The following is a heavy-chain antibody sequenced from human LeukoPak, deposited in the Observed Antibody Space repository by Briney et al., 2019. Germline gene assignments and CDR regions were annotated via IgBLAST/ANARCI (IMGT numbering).Heavy chain of an antibody. J-gene: IGHJ4*02. D-gene: IGHD6-19*01. CDR1: GYTFTSYY. Sequence: ASVKVSCKASGYTFTSYYIHWVRQAPGQGLEWMGIINPSGGSTSYAQKFQGRVTMTRDTSTSTVYMELSSLRSEDTAVYYCARARNLYSSGRGGGFDYWGQGTLVTVSS. V-gene: IGHV1-46*01. CDR3: ARARNLYSSGRGGGFDY. CDR2: INPSGGST.